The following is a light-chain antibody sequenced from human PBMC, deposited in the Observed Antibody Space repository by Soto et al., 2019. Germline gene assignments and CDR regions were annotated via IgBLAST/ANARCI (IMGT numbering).Light chain of an antibody. V-gene: IGLV1-44*01. CDR2: RNN. CDR3: AAWDDSLNGWV. Sequence: QSVLTQPPSASGTPGQRVTISCYGSTSNIGSKSVNWYQQLPGTAPKLLIYRNNQRPSGVPDRFSGSKSGTSASLAISGLQSEDEADYYCAAWDDSLNGWVFGGGTKLTVL. CDR1: TSNIGSKS. J-gene: IGLJ3*02.